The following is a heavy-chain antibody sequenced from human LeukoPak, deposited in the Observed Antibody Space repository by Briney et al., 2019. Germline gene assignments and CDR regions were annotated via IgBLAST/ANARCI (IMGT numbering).Heavy chain of an antibody. D-gene: IGHD6-13*01. CDR3: ARVPRSGYSSSNNWFDP. CDR2: INHSGST. Sequence: SETLSLTCAVYGGSFSGYYWSWIRQPPGKGLEWIGEINHSGSTNYNPSLKSRVTISVDTSKNQFSLKLSSVTAADTAVYYCARVPRSGYSSSNNWFDPWGQGTLVTVSS. CDR1: GGSFSGYY. V-gene: IGHV4-34*01. J-gene: IGHJ5*02.